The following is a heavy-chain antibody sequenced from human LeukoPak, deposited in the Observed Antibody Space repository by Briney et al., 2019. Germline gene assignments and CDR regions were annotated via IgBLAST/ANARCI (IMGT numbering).Heavy chain of an antibody. J-gene: IGHJ4*02. CDR3: ARARNSNFRYFDY. D-gene: IGHD2/OR15-2a*01. Sequence: GGSLRLSCAVSGSSFSSYAMHWVRQAPGKGLEWVAVIRHDETNEYYADSVKGRFTISRDYSKNTLDLQMNSLRADDTAVYYCARARNSNFRYFDYWGQGTLVTVSS. CDR2: IRHDETNE. V-gene: IGHV3-33*01. CDR1: GSSFSSYA.